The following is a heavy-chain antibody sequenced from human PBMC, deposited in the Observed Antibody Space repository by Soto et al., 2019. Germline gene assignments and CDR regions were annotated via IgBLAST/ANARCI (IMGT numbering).Heavy chain of an antibody. CDR2: ISGSGGST. CDR1: GFTFSTST. J-gene: IGHJ4*02. CDR3: AKVTSGSFFGGFDY. V-gene: IGHV3-23*01. D-gene: IGHD1-26*01. Sequence: GGSLRLSCTASGFTFSTSTMNWVRQAPGKGLEWVSAISGSGGSTYYADSVTGRFTISRDNSKNTLYLQMNSLRAQDTAVYYCAKVTSGSFFGGFDYWGQGVLVTVSS.